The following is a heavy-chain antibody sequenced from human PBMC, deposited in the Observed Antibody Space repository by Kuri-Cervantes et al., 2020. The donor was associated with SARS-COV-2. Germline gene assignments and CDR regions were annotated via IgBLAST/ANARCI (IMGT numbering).Heavy chain of an antibody. V-gene: IGHV3-20*04. CDR2: INWNGGST. CDR1: GFTFDDYD. CDR3: ANSLLLSLDY. Sequence: GESLKISCAASGFTFDDYDMNWVRQAPDKGLEWVSGINWNGGSTNYADSVKGRFTISRDNSKNTLYLQMNSLRAEDTAVYYCANSLLLSLDYWGQGTLVTVSS. J-gene: IGHJ4*02. D-gene: IGHD1-26*01.